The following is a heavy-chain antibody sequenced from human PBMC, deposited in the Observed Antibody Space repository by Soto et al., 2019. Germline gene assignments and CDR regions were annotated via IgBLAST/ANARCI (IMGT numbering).Heavy chain of an antibody. J-gene: IGHJ4*02. CDR2: IYSSGST. V-gene: IGHV4-59*01. Sequence: QVQLQESGPGLVKPSETMSLTCTVSGGSITNDYWSWIRQPPGKGLEWIGYIYSSGSTNYNPSLKSRVTISADTSKNQVSLKLTSVTAADTAVYYCARDHPHSYGIYYFDYWGQGTLVTVSS. D-gene: IGHD5-18*01. CDR3: ARDHPHSYGIYYFDY. CDR1: GGSITNDY.